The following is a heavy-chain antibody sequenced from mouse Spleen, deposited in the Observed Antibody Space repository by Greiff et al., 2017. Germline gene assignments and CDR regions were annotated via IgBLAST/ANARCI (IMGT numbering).Heavy chain of an antibody. Sequence: VQLQQSGTVLARPGASVKMSCKASGYTFTSYWMHWVKQRPGQGLEWIGAIYPGNSDTSYNQKFKGKAKLTAVTSTSTAYMELSSLTNEDSAVYYCTKSWDGSRFAYWGQGTLVTVSA. CDR2: IYPGNSDT. J-gene: IGHJ3*01. V-gene: IGHV1-5*01. CDR1: GYTFTSYW. D-gene: IGHD4-1*01. CDR3: TKSWDGSRFAY.